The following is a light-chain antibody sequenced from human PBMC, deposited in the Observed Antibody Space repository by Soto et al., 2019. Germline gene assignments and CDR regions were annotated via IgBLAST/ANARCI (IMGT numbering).Light chain of an antibody. Sequence: EIVMTQSPATLSVSPGERATLSCRVSQSVSSNVAWYQQKPGQAPRLLIYGASTRATGIPARFRGSGSGTESTLTISSLQSEHFADYYCQHYNNWPRTFGQGTKVEIK. V-gene: IGKV3-15*01. CDR3: QHYNNWPRT. J-gene: IGKJ1*01. CDR1: QSVSSN. CDR2: GAS.